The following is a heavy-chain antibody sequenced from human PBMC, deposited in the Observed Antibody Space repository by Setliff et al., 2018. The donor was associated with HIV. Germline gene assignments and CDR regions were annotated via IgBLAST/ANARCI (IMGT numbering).Heavy chain of an antibody. CDR1: GFTFSDYW. D-gene: IGHD3-3*01. CDR3: ARDATYHNFWSGYEEAFDI. CDR2: IKQDGSEI. Sequence: AASGFTFSDYWMTWVRQAPGKGLEWVANIKQDGSEIYYVDSVKGRFTISRDNAKNSLYLPMNSLRAKDTAVYYCARDATYHNFWSGYEEAFDILGQGTMVTVSS. J-gene: IGHJ3*02. V-gene: IGHV3-7*01.